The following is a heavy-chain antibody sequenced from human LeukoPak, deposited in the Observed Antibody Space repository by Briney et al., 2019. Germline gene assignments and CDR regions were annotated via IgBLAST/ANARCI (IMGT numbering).Heavy chain of an antibody. CDR2: MNPNSGNT. V-gene: IGHV1-8*01. D-gene: IGHD3-16*01. CDR1: GYSFTSYD. J-gene: IGHJ5*02. Sequence: GASVKVSCTASGYSFTSYDINWGRQATGQGLELMGWMNPNSGNTGYAQKFQGRVTMTRNTSISTAYMELSSLRSEDTAVYYCARGGGYVQIWFDPWGQGTLVTVSS. CDR3: ARGGGYVQIWFDP.